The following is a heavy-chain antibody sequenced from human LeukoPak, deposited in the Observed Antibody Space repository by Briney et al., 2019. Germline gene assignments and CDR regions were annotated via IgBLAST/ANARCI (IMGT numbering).Heavy chain of an antibody. J-gene: IGHJ5*02. V-gene: IGHV3-23*01. D-gene: IGHD3-10*01. Sequence: GGSLRLSLAASGFTFSSYALSWVRQAPGKGLEWVSAISGSGGSTYYADSVKGRFTISRDNSKNTLYLQMNSLRAEDTAVYYCAKDRLWFGELWHAAPLNWFDPWGQGTLVTVSS. CDR3: AKDRLWFGELWHAAPLNWFDP. CDR1: GFTFSSYA. CDR2: ISGSGGST.